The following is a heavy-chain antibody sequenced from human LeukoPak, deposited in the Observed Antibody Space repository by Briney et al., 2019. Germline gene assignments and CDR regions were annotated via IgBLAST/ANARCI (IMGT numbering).Heavy chain of an antibody. CDR2: ISAYNGNT. V-gene: IGHV1-18*01. CDR3: ARDMSGTWHRVVEGYFDY. CDR1: GYTFTSYG. D-gene: IGHD6-25*01. J-gene: IGHJ4*02. Sequence: ASVKVSCKASGYTFTSYGISWVRQAPGQGLEWMGWISAYNGNTNYAQKFRGRVTMTTDTSTSTVYMELRSLRSDDTAVFYCARDMSGTWHRVVEGYFDYWGQGTLVTVSS.